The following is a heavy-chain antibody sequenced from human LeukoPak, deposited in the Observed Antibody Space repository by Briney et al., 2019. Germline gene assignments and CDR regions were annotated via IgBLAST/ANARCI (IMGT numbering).Heavy chain of an antibody. J-gene: IGHJ4*02. CDR3: ATSRSTTSGPLDY. Sequence: GGSLRLSCAASGLTISSYAMTWVRQAPGKGLEWVSTISVSGAGTYYADSVKGRFSITRDNSKNALYLQMNSLGAEDTAIYYCATSRSTTSGPLDYWGQGTLVTVSS. D-gene: IGHD1-14*01. V-gene: IGHV3-23*01. CDR1: GLTISSYA. CDR2: ISVSGAGT.